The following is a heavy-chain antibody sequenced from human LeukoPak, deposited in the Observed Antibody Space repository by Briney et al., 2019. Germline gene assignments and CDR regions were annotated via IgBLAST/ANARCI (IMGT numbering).Heavy chain of an antibody. D-gene: IGHD3-22*01. CDR2: IYTSGST. CDR1: GGSISSHY. CDR3: AAYYYDSSGYYYELDP. J-gene: IGHJ5*02. V-gene: IGHV4-4*07. Sequence: SETLSLTCTVSGGSISSHYWSWIRQPAGKGLEWIGRIYTSGSTNYNPSLKSRVTMSVDTSKNQFSLKLSSVTAADTAVYYCAAYYYDSSGYYYELDPWGQGTLVTVSS.